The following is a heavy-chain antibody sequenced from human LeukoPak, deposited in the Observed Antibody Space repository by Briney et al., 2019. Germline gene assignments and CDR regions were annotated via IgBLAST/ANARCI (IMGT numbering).Heavy chain of an antibody. V-gene: IGHV4-59*08. D-gene: IGHD6-13*01. CDR1: GESMSGFY. Sequence: SETLSLTCTVSGESMSGFYWNWIRQPPGKGLEWIGYIYYSGSSNYNPSLKSRVTISVDTSKNQFSLKLSSVTAADTAVYYCARPLVGYSPHEAFDIWGQGTMVTVSS. CDR3: ARPLVGYSPHEAFDI. J-gene: IGHJ3*02. CDR2: IYYSGSS.